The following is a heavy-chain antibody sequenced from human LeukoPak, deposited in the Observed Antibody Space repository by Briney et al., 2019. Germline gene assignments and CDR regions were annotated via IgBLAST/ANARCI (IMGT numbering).Heavy chain of an antibody. J-gene: IGHJ6*02. V-gene: IGHV3-23*01. CDR1: GFTFSNFA. CDR3: AKPHGDYAYYYYGMDV. Sequence: GGSLRLSCAASGFTFSNFAMSWVCQAPGKGLEWVSAISGSGGSTYYADSVKGRFTISRDNSKNTLYLQMNSLRAEDTAVYYCAKPHGDYAYYYYGMDVWGQGTTVTVSS. CDR2: ISGSGGST. D-gene: IGHD4-17*01.